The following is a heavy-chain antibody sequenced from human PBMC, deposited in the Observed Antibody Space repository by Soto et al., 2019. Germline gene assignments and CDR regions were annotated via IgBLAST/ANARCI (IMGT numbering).Heavy chain of an antibody. CDR3: AKVLSIYECSDFDAFDI. CDR1: GFTFRSYA. CDR2: FSGGGSGT. D-gene: IGHD3-22*01. Sequence: DVQLLESGGGLVQPGGSLRLSCAASGFTFRSYAMPWVRQAPGKGLEWVAIFSGGGSGTYYTDSVKGRFTISRDNSKNTLVLQMNSLTAEDTSVYYCAKVLSIYECSDFDAFDIWGQVTLVTVSS. V-gene: IGHV3-23*01. J-gene: IGHJ3*02.